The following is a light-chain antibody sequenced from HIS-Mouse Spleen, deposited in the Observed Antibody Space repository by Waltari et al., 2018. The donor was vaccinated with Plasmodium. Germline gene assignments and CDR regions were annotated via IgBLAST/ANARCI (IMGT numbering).Light chain of an antibody. CDR1: QSVSSN. CDR3: QQYNNWSFT. Sequence: EIVMTQSPATLSVSQGERATLSCRASQSVSSNLAWYQQKPGQAPRLIYGASTRATGIPARFSGSGSGTEFTLTISSLQSEDFAVYYCQQYNNWSFTFGPGTKVDIK. CDR2: GAS. J-gene: IGKJ3*01. V-gene: IGKV3-15*01.